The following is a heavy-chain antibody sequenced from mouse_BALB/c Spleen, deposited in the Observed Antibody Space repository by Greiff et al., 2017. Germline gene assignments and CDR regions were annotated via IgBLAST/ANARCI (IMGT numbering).Heavy chain of an antibody. J-gene: IGHJ4*01. CDR1: GFTFNTYA. CDR2: IRSKSNNYAT. Sequence: EVQVVESGGGLVQPKGSLKLSCAASGFTFNTYAMNWVRQAPGKGLEWVARIRSKSNNYATYYADSVKDRFTISRDDSQSMLYLQMNNLKTEDTAMYYCVRHPLGLRWAMDYWGQGTSVTVSS. CDR3: VRHPLGLRWAMDY. V-gene: IGHV10-1*02. D-gene: IGHD3-1*01.